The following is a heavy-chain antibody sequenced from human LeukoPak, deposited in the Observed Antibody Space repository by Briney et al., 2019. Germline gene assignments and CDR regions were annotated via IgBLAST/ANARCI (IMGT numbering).Heavy chain of an antibody. J-gene: IGHJ4*02. CDR3: ARVSSWIQLWLRY. CDR2: INPNSGGT. V-gene: IGHV1-2*02. CDR1: GYTFTGYY. Sequence: ASVNVSCKASGYTFTGYYMHWVRQAPGQGLEWMGWINPNSGGTNYAQKFQGRVTMTRDTSISTAYMELSRLRSDDTAVYYCARVSSWIQLWLRYWGQGTLVTVSS. D-gene: IGHD5-18*01.